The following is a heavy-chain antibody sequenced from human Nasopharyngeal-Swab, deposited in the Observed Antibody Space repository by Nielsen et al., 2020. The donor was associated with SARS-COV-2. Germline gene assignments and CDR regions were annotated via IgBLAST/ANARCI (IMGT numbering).Heavy chain of an antibody. CDR2: IWYDGSNK. J-gene: IGHJ6*02. Sequence: GSLKISCAASGFTFSSYGMHWVRQAPGKGLEWVAVIWYDGSNKYYADSVKGRFTISRDNSKNTLYLQMNSLRAEDTAVYYCARGITMVQGVIITNYYYGMDVWGQGTTVTVSS. CDR3: ARGITMVQGVIITNYYYGMDV. CDR1: GFTFSSYG. V-gene: IGHV3-33*01. D-gene: IGHD3-10*01.